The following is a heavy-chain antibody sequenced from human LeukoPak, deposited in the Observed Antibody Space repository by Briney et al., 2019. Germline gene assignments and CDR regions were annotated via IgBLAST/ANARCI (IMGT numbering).Heavy chain of an antibody. D-gene: IGHD6-19*01. CDR2: IKHDGSEE. J-gene: IGHJ4*02. V-gene: IGHV3-7*01. Sequence: GGSLRLSCAASGITFSSLWMSWFRQAPSKGLEWVADIKHDGSEEHYVASVKGRFTISRDNAKLYLQMNSLRAEDTAVYYCAADSSGWFRFDYWGQGTLVTVSS. CDR1: GITFSSLW. CDR3: AADSSGWFRFDY.